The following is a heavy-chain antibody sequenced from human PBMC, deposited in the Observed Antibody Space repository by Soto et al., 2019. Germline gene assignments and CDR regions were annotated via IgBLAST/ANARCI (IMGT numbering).Heavy chain of an antibody. V-gene: IGHV5-10-1*03. CDR3: ARPYGPLLSTSWHSYALDV. Sequence: EVQLVQSGAEVKKPGESLRISCKGSAYTFTSYWITWVRQMPGKGLEWMGRIDPSDSYTDYSPSFQGHVTISADKSITTAYLQWSSLKPSDTAMYYCARPYGPLLSTSWHSYALDVWGQGTMVTVSS. D-gene: IGHD2-2*01. CDR2: IDPSDSYT. J-gene: IGHJ3*01. CDR1: AYTFTSYW.